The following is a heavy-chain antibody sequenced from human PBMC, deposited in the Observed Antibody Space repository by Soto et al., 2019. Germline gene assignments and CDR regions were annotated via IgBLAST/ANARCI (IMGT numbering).Heavy chain of an antibody. CDR1: GDSISNSRFY. V-gene: IGHV4-39*01. D-gene: IGHD3-22*01. CDR2: IYHTGNA. Sequence: PSETLSLTCSVSGDSISNSRFYWAWIRQPPGEGLEWIGSIYHTGNAYYNPSLKSRVTIFVDTSKNQFSLKLTSVTAADTALYYCARDYFDSSDYTTNWFDPWGQGALVTVS. J-gene: IGHJ5*02. CDR3: ARDYFDSSDYTTNWFDP.